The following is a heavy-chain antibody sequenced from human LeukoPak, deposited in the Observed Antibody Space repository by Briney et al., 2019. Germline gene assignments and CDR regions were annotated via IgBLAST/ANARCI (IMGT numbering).Heavy chain of an antibody. Sequence: GGSLRLSCAASGFTFSSYAMSWVRQAPGKGLEWVLAISGSGGSTYYADSVKGRFTISRDNSKNTLYLQMNSLGAEDTAVYYCAKNFVYCSSTSCYYYYYGMDVWGQGTTVTVSS. D-gene: IGHD2-2*01. CDR1: GFTFSSYA. V-gene: IGHV3-23*01. CDR3: AKNFVYCSSTSCYYYYYGMDV. CDR2: ISGSGGST. J-gene: IGHJ6*02.